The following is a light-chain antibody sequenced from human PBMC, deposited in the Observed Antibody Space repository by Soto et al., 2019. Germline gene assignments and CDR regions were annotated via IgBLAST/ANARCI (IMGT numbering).Light chain of an antibody. V-gene: IGKV3-11*01. CDR3: HQRQSWPRT. J-gene: IGKJ1*01. CDR2: QTS. CDR1: QYINTR. Sequence: IMWTQSASTVSSFPGDRVTLSCGASQYINTRLAWYQHRPGQSPRLLIYQTSLRAAGIPARFSASGSGTDFTLTISDVQPEDFALYYCHQRQSWPRTFGQGTKVDIK.